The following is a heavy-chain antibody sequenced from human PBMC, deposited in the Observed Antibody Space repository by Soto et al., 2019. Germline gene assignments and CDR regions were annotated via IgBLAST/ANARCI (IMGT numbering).Heavy chain of an antibody. J-gene: IGHJ6*02. Sequence: VQLVQSGDAERKPGSSVTVSCKASGYIFVNYGIAWLRHAPGQGLEWMGWLSPYSSNTHNASQVQGRLTMTSDTPTSTAYLDLGSLTSDETAEYYCAIVHNCVTPNPQDVWGQGTTVTVCS. CDR1: GYIFVNYG. V-gene: IGHV1-18*01. CDR2: LSPYSSNT. CDR3: AIVHNCVTPNPQDV. D-gene: IGHD2-21*01.